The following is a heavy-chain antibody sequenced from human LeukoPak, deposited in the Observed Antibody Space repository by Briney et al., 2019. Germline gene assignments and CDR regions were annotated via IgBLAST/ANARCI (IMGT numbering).Heavy chain of an antibody. D-gene: IGHD1-14*01. J-gene: IGHJ4*02. CDR1: GFTFSSYW. CDR3: ARGHSTGCFDY. V-gene: IGHV3-74*01. CDR2: INSGGSDS. Sequence: GGSLRLSCAASGFTFSSYWIHWVRQAPGKGLVWDSRINSGGSDSIYADSVKGRFTISRDNAQNTVYLQMNSLRAEDTAIYYCARGHSTGCFDYWGQGTLVTVSS.